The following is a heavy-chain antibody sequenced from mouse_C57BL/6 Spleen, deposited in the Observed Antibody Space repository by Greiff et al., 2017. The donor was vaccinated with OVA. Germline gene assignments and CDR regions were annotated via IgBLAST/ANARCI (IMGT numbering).Heavy chain of an antibody. Sequence: DVLLVESGPVLVKPGASVKMSCKASGYTFTDYYMNWVKQSHGKSLEWIGVINPYNGGTSYNQKFKGKATLTVDKSSSTAYMQLNSLPSEDSAVYYCARRAYDHYAMDYWGQGTSVTVSS. J-gene: IGHJ4*01. CDR1: GYTFTDYY. V-gene: IGHV1-19*01. CDR3: ARRAYDHYAMDY. CDR2: INPYNGGT. D-gene: IGHD2-3*01.